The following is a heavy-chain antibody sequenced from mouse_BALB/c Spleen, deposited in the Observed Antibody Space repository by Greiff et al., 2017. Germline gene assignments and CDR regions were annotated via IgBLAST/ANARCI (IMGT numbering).Heavy chain of an antibody. CDR3: ARVGYDGRLDY. V-gene: IGHV2-9*02. CDR2: IWAGGST. D-gene: IGHD2-14*01. Sequence: VQLQQSGPGLVAPSQSLSITCTVSGFSLTSYGVHWVRQPPGKGLEWLGVIWAGGSTNYNSALMSRLSISKDNSKSQVFLKMNSLQTDDTAMYYCARVGYDGRLDYWGQGTTLTVSS. J-gene: IGHJ2*01. CDR1: GFSLTSYG.